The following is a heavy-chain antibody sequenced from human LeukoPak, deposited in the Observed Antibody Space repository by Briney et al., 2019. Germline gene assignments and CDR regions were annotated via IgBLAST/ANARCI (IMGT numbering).Heavy chain of an antibody. V-gene: IGHV4-39*07. D-gene: IGHD6-13*01. CDR1: GGSITSSSYY. CDR2: IYHSGST. J-gene: IGHJ4*02. Sequence: SETLSLTCTVSGGSITSSSYYWGWIRQPPGKGLEWIGSIYHSGSTYYNPSLKSRVTISVDTSKNQFSLKLSSVTAADTAVYYCARDAGGAAAGYYFDYWGQGTLVTVSS. CDR3: ARDAGGAAAGYYFDY.